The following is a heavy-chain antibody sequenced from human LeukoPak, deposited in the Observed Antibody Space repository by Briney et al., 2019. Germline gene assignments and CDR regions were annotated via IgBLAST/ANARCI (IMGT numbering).Heavy chain of an antibody. D-gene: IGHD4-17*01. CDR2: INPNSGGT. V-gene: IGHV1-2*02. J-gene: IGHJ4*02. Sequence: ASVKVSCKASGYTFTGYYMHWVRQAPGQGLEWMGWINPNSGGTNYAQKFQGRVTMTRDTSISTAYMELSRLRSDDTAVYYCARDPDLRWLPAFDYWGQGTLVTVSS. CDR3: ARDPDLRWLPAFDY. CDR1: GYTFTGYY.